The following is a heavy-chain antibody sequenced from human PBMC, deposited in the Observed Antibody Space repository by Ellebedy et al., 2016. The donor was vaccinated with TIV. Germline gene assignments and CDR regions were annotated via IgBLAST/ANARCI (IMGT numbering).Heavy chain of an antibody. CDR2: IGPSGDT. V-gene: IGHV3-23*01. Sequence: GESLKISXAASGFTFSSYAMNWVRQAPGEGLEWVSGIGPSGDTYYADSVKGRFTISRDNSKNTLYLQMNSLRAEDTAVYYCANIWYGRSVDDFDIWGQGTRVIVSS. J-gene: IGHJ3*02. D-gene: IGHD1-14*01. CDR3: ANIWYGRSVDDFDI. CDR1: GFTFSSYA.